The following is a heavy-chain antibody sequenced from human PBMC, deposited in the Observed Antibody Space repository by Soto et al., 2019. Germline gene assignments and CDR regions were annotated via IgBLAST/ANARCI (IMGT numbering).Heavy chain of an antibody. CDR1: GSTFSSYA. Sequence: SVKVACKASGSTFSSYAISWVRQAPGQGLEWMGGIIPIFGTANYAQKFQGRVTITADESTSTAYMELSSLRSEDTAVYYCAREWELPLSTGDYTDAFYIWGQGTMVTVSS. D-gene: IGHD1-26*01. CDR3: AREWELPLSTGDYTDAFYI. V-gene: IGHV1-69*13. J-gene: IGHJ3*02. CDR2: IIPIFGTA.